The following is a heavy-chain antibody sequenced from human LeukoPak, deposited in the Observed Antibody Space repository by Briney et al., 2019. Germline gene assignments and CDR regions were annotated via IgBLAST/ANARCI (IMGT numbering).Heavy chain of an antibody. D-gene: IGHD3-10*01. CDR2: IYYSGST. CDR1: GGSISSGGYY. J-gene: IGHJ4*02. Sequence: SQTLSLTCTVSGGSISSGGYYWSWIRQHPGKGLEWIGYIYYSGSTYYNPSLKSRVTISVDTSKNQFSLKLSSATAADTAVYYCARGIDGSGSYSDYWGQGTLVTVPS. V-gene: IGHV4-31*03. CDR3: ARGIDGSGSYSDY.